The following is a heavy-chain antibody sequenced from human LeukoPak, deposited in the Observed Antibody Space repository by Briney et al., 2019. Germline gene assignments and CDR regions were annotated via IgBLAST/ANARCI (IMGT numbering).Heavy chain of an antibody. J-gene: IGHJ4*02. Sequence: PGESLRLSCAASGFTFSSYWMHWVRQAPGKGLVWVSRIKSDGSSTSYADSVKGRFTISRDNAKNTVYLQMNSPRAEDTAVYYCATSRTFDYWGQGTLVTVSS. V-gene: IGHV3-74*01. CDR2: IKSDGSST. CDR3: ATSRTFDY. CDR1: GFTFSSYW.